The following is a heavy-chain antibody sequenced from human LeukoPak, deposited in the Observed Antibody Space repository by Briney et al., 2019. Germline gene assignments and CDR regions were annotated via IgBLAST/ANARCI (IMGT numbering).Heavy chain of an antibody. CDR3: AKSNGYGLVDI. V-gene: IGHV4-38-2*02. CDR2: ISHYGST. J-gene: IGHJ3*02. D-gene: IGHD3-10*01. CDR1: GYFISSGYY. Sequence: SETLSLTCTVSGYFISSGYYWGWIRQSPGKGLEWIGTISHYGSTDYNPSLKSRVTISLDTSRNQFSLKLNSVTAADPAVYYCAKSNGYGLVDIWGQGTMVTVSS.